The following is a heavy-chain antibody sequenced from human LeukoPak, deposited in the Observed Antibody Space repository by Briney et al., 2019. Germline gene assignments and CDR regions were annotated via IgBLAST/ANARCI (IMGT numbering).Heavy chain of an antibody. CDR1: GYTFTSYY. CDR3: ARSPKGPYSGYVG. D-gene: IGHD5-12*01. V-gene: IGHV1-46*01. CDR2: INPSGGST. Sequence: ASVKVSCKASGYTFTSYYMHWVRQAPGQGLEWMGIINPSGGSTSYAQKFQGRVTMTRDMSTSTVYMELSSLRSEDTAVYYCARSPKGPYSGYVGWGQGTLVTVSS. J-gene: IGHJ4*02.